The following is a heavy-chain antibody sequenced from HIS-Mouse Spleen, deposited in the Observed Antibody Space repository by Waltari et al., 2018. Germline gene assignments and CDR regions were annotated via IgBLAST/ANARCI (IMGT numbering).Heavy chain of an antibody. Sequence: QVQLVESGGGVVQPGRSLRLSCAASGFTFSSYGMHWVRQAPGKGLEWVAVISYDGSNKYYADSVKGRFTISRDNSKNTLYLQMNSLRAEDTAVYYCANNGPLLEWLPIFDYWGQGTLVTVSS. CDR3: ANNGPLLEWLPIFDY. CDR2: ISYDGSNK. CDR1: GFTFSSYG. D-gene: IGHD3-3*01. J-gene: IGHJ4*02. V-gene: IGHV3-30*18.